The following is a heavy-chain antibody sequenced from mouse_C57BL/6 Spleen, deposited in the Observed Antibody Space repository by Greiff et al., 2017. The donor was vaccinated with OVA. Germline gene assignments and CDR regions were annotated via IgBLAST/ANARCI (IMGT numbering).Heavy chain of an antibody. Sequence: QVQLQQPGAELVRPGSSVKLSCKASGYTFTSYWMHWVKQRPIQGLEWIGNIDPSDSETHYNQKFKDKATLTVDKSSSTAYMQLSSLTSEDSAVYYCARGTIVTLFDYLGQGTTLTVSS. V-gene: IGHV1-52*01. D-gene: IGHD2-5*01. CDR3: ARGTIVTLFDY. J-gene: IGHJ2*01. CDR1: GYTFTSYW. CDR2: IDPSDSET.